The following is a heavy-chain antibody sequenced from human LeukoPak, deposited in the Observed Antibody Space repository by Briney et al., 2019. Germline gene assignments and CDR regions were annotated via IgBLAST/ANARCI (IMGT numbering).Heavy chain of an antibody. CDR2: IYTSGST. D-gene: IGHD3-10*01. CDR1: GGSISSYY. CDR3: ARGSGSYYPYYCYYMDV. V-gene: IGHV4-4*09. J-gene: IGHJ6*03. Sequence: SETLSLTCTVSGGSISSYYWSWIRQPPGKGLEWIGYIYTSGSTNYNPSLKSRVTISVDTSKNQFSLKLSSVTAADTAVYYCARGSGSYYPYYCYYMDVWGKGTTVTVSS.